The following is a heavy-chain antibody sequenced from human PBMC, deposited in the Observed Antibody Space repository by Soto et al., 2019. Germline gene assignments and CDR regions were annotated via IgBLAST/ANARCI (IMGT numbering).Heavy chain of an antibody. D-gene: IGHD2-21*02. V-gene: IGHV1-69*14. CDR1: GGTFSSYA. Sequence: QVQLVQSGAEVKKPGSSVKVSCKASGGTFSSYAISWVRQAPGQGLEWMGGIIPIFGTANYAQKFKRRVTINADKATSTPYMDLSNLIAEDTAVYYYARVFGGYGGNSDYWGQGTLVTVSS. J-gene: IGHJ4*02. CDR3: ARVFGGYGGNSDY. CDR2: IIPIFGTA.